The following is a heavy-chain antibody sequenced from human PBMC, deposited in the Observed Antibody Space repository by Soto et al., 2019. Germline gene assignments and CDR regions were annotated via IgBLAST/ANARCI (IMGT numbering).Heavy chain of an antibody. J-gene: IGHJ6*02. CDR1: GFTFSSYG. CDR3: VKDCSSGWPYYYGLDV. CDR2: ISYDGSNK. D-gene: IGHD6-19*01. Sequence: QVQLVESRGGVVQPGRSLRLSCTATGFTFSSYGMHWVRQAPGKRLERVAVISYDGSNKYYADYLKGRFTIARDNSKNTLYLQMSSLSAEYTAVYYCVKDCSSGWPYYYGLDVWCQGTSVTVS. V-gene: IGHV3-30*18.